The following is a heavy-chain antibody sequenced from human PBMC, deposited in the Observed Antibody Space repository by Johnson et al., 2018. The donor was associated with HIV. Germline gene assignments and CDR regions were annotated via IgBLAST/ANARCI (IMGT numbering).Heavy chain of an antibody. J-gene: IGHJ3*02. D-gene: IGHD1-26*01. CDR2: IKSKTDGGTT. Sequence: VQLVESGGGLVQPGGSLRLSCAASGFTFSNVWMSWVRQAPGKGLEWVGRIKSKTDGGTTDYAAPVKGRFTISRDDSKNTLYLQMNSLKTEDTAVYYCTTPSGSYVSSYDAFDIWGQGTMVTVS. CDR1: GFTFSNVW. V-gene: IGHV3-15*01. CDR3: TTPSGSYVSSYDAFDI.